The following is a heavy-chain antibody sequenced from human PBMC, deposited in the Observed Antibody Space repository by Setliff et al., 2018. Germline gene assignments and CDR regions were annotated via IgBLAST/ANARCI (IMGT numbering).Heavy chain of an antibody. J-gene: IGHJ6*03. V-gene: IGHV7-4-1*02. CDR3: ARGSRFGTIVYRGNYYMDV. CDR2: INTNTGNP. Sequence: ASVKVSCKASGYTFTNYAMTWMRQAPGQGLEYMGWINTNTGNPIYAQGFTGRFVFSLDTPVSTAYLQISSLKSEDSAVYYCARGSRFGTIVYRGNYYMDVWGKGTTVTVSS. CDR1: GYTFTNYA. D-gene: IGHD3-10*01.